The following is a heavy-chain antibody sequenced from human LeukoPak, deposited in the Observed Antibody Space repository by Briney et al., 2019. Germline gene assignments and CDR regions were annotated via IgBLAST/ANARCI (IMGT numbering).Heavy chain of an antibody. CDR1: GFTFDDYA. D-gene: IGHD3-16*01. J-gene: IGHJ6*03. CDR2: ITWNSDSI. CDR3: AKGGGGRLIYYYYMDV. V-gene: IGHV3-9*03. Sequence: GGSLRLSCAASGFTFDDYAMHWVRQAPGKGLEWVSGITWNSDSIDYEDSVKGRFTISRDNAKNSLYLQMNSLRAEDMALYYCAKGGGGRLIYYYYMDVWGKGTTVTVSS.